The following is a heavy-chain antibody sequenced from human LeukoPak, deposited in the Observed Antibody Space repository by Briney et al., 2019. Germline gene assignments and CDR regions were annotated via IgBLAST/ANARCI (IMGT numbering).Heavy chain of an antibody. Sequence: PSETLSLTCTVSGGSISSGGYYWSWIRQHPGKGLEWIGYIYYSGSTYYNPSLKSRVTISVDTSKNQFSLKLSSVTAADTAVYYCARAGHDFWSGYYAYWFDPWGQGTLVTVSS. CDR1: GGSISSGGYY. V-gene: IGHV4-31*03. D-gene: IGHD3-3*01. CDR3: ARAGHDFWSGYYAYWFDP. CDR2: IYYSGST. J-gene: IGHJ5*02.